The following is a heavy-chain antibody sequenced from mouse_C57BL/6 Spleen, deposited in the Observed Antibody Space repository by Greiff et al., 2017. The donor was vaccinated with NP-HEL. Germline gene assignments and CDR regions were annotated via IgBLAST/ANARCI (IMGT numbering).Heavy chain of an antibody. V-gene: IGHV1-81*01. CDR2: IYPRSGNT. CDR3: ARLTPYDYDGFAY. Sequence: VKVVESGAELARPGASVKLSCKASGYTFTSYGISWVKQRTGQGLEWIGEIYPRSGNTYYNEKFKGKATLTADKSSSTAYMELRSLTSEDSAVYFCARLTPYDYDGFAYWGQGTLVTVSA. D-gene: IGHD2-4*01. CDR1: GYTFTSYG. J-gene: IGHJ3*01.